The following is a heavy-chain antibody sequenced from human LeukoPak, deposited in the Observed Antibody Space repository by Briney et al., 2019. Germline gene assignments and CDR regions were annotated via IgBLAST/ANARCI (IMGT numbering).Heavy chain of an antibody. Sequence: PSETLSLTCTVSGGSINSGGYYWSWIRQPAGKGLEWIGRISTRGITKYNPSLKSRVTIPVDTSKNQFSLNRSSVTAADTAVYYCARGPDYTNYVDSWGQGTLVTVSS. CDR3: ARGPDYTNYVDS. J-gene: IGHJ4*02. CDR1: GGSINSGGYY. D-gene: IGHD4-11*01. CDR2: ISTRGIT. V-gene: IGHV4-61*02.